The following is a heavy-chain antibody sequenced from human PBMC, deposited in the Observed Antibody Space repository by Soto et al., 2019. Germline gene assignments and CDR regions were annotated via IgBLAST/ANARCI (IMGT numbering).Heavy chain of an antibody. CDR2: INPSGGST. CDR1: GYTFTSYY. Sequence: QVQLVQSGAEVKKPGASVKVSCKASGYTFTSYYMHWVRQAPGQGLEWMGIINPSGGSTSYAQKLQGRVTMTRDTSTSTVYMELSSLRSEDTAVYYCASVVGSGGRHLGSWDYWGQGSLVTVSS. J-gene: IGHJ4*02. D-gene: IGHD2-15*01. V-gene: IGHV1-46*04. CDR3: ASVVGSGGRHLGSWDY.